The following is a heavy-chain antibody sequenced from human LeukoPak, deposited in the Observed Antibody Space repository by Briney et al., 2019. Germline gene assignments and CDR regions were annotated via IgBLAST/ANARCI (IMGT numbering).Heavy chain of an antibody. CDR3: TYTSSSGVVY. CDR2: IRNKANNYAT. V-gene: IGHV3-73*01. Sequence: GGSLRLSCAASGFTFSVSAMYWVRQASGKGLEWIGRIRNKANNYATAYAASVKGRFTISREDSKNTAYLQMNSLKTEDTAVYYCTYTSSSGVVYWGQGTLVTVSS. J-gene: IGHJ4*02. CDR1: GFTFSVSA. D-gene: IGHD6-6*01.